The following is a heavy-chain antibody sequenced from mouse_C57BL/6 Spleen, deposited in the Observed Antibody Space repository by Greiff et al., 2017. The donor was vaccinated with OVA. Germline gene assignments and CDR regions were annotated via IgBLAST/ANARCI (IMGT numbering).Heavy chain of an antibody. CDR3: ARYTMITTEYAMDY. Sequence: QVQLQQPGAELVKPGASVKMSCKASGYTFTSYWITWVKQRPGQGLEWIGDIYPGSGSTNYNEKFKSKATLTVDTSTSTAYMQLSSLTSVDTAVYSCARYTMITTEYAMDYWGQGTSVTVSS. CDR2: IYPGSGST. D-gene: IGHD2-4*01. CDR1: GYTFTSYW. V-gene: IGHV1-55*01. J-gene: IGHJ4*01.